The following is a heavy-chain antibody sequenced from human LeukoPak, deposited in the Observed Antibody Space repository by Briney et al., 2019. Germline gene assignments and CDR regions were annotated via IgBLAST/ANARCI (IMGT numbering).Heavy chain of an antibody. D-gene: IGHD2-2*01. Sequence: ASVKVSCKVSGYTLTELSMHWVRQAPGKGLEWTAGFDPEDGETIYAQKFQGRVTMTEDTSTDTAYMELSSLRSEDTAVYYCATTGYCSSTSCSNWFDPWGQGTLVTVSS. CDR3: ATTGYCSSTSCSNWFDP. CDR1: GYTLTELS. V-gene: IGHV1-24*01. J-gene: IGHJ5*02. CDR2: FDPEDGET.